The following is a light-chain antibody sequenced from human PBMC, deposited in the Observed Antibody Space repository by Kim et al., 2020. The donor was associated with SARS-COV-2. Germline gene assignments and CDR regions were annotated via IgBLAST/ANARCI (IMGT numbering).Light chain of an antibody. Sequence: SPVTSATRSCKASRSVSRRYLALYLQKPGPAPRLLIYGASSRATGIPDRFSGSGSGTDFTLTISRLEPEDFAVYYCQQYGSSPPYTFGQGTKLEIK. CDR1: RSVSRRY. J-gene: IGKJ2*01. V-gene: IGKV3-20*01. CDR3: QQYGSSPPYT. CDR2: GAS.